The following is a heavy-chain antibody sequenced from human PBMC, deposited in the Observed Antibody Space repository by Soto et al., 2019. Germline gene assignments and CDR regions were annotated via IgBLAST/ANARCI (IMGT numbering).Heavy chain of an antibody. J-gene: IGHJ5*02. D-gene: IGHD2-15*01. Sequence: GGSLRLSCAASGFTFSSSGMHWVRQAPGKGLEWVAVISYDGSNKYYADSVKGRFTISRDNSKNTLYLQMNSLRAEDTAVYYCAKVPIVVVVAATLPWFDPWGQGTLVTVSS. V-gene: IGHV3-30*18. CDR3: AKVPIVVVVAATLPWFDP. CDR1: GFTFSSSG. CDR2: ISYDGSNK.